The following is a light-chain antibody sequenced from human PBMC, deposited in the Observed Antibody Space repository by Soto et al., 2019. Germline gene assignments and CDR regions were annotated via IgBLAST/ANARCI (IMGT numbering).Light chain of an antibody. CDR1: HSVSSR. V-gene: IGKV3-15*01. Sequence: EIVMTQSPATLSVSPGERATLSCRASHSVSSRLAWYQQKPGQAPRLLIYGASTRATGLPARFSGSGSGTEFTLTISSLQSEDFAVYYCQHYTNWPLTFGGGTKVXIK. CDR3: QHYTNWPLT. CDR2: GAS. J-gene: IGKJ4*01.